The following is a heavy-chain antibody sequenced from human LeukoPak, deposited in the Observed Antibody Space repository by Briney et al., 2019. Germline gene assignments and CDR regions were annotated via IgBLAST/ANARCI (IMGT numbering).Heavy chain of an antibody. CDR2: IYDDNT. CDR3: AARKVRGVWFYLDY. D-gene: IGHD3-10*01. V-gene: IGHV3-23*01. Sequence: GGSLRLSCAASGFTVSAYAMAWVRQAPGKGLEWVSTIYDDNTYYADSVKGRFAVSTDNSKNTLYLQMNSLRVEDTAVYFCAARKVRGVWFYLDYWGQGTLVTVSS. J-gene: IGHJ4*02. CDR1: GFTVSAYA.